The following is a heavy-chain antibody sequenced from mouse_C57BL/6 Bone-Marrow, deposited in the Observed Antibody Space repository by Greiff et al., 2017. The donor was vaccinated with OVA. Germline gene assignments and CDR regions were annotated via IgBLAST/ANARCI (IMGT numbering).Heavy chain of an antibody. CDR2: INPSSGYT. CDR3: ARSSNYTFHYFDY. J-gene: IGHJ2*01. D-gene: IGHD2-5*01. V-gene: IGHV1-4*01. CDR1: GYTFTSYT. Sequence: QVQLQQSGAELARPGASVKMSCKASGYTFTSYTMHWVKQRPGQGLEWIGYINPSSGYTKYNQKFKDQATLTEDKYSSTAYMQLSSLTSDDSAVYYCARSSNYTFHYFDYWGQGTTLTVSS.